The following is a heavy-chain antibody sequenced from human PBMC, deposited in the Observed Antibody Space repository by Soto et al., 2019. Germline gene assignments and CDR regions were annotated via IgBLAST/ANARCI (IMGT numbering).Heavy chain of an antibody. CDR1: GFTFSSYE. V-gene: IGHV3-48*03. D-gene: IGHD6-6*01. J-gene: IGHJ3*02. Sequence: GGSLRLSCAASGFTFSSYEMNWVRQAPGKGLEWVSYISSSGSTIYYADSVKGRFTTSRDNAKNSLYLQMNSLRAEDTAVYYCASSPRWKGDIWGQGTMVTVSS. CDR2: ISSSGSTI. CDR3: ASSPRWKGDI.